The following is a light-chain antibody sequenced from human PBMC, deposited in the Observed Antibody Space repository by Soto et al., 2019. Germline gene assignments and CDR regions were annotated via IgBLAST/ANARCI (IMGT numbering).Light chain of an antibody. V-gene: IGKV1-5*03. Sequence: DIQMTQSPSTLSASVGDRVTITCRASQSISSWLAWYQQKPGKAPKLLTYKASSLESGVPSRFSGSGSGTEFTLTISSLQPDDFATYYCQQYNSISWTFGQGTKVEIK. CDR3: QQYNSISWT. J-gene: IGKJ1*01. CDR1: QSISSW. CDR2: KAS.